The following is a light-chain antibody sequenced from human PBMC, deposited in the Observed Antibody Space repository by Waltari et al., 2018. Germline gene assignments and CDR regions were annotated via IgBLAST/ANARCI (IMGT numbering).Light chain of an antibody. Sequence: QPVLTQSSSASASLGSPVKLTCPLSSRTSRYIISWQQQQPGKSPRYLMKVEGSGSYNKGSGFPDRFSGSSSGADRYLTISNLQSEDEADYYCETWDSNTQEVFGGGTKLTVL. J-gene: IGLJ3*02. CDR3: ETWDSNTQEV. CDR1: SRTSRYI. V-gene: IGLV4-60*03. CDR2: VEGSGSY.